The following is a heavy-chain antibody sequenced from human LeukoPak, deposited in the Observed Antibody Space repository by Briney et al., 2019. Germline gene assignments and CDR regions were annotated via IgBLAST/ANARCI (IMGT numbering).Heavy chain of an antibody. V-gene: IGHV1-2*02. CDR2: INPNSGAT. J-gene: IGHJ5*02. CDR1: GYTFTDYY. D-gene: IGHD2-2*01. CDR3: ARDEYCSSSSCSGWFDP. Sequence: GASVKVSCKASGYTFTDYYMHWVRQAPGQGLEWMGWINPNSGATKYAQKFQGRVTMTRETSISTACMEVSRLTSDDTAVYYCARDEYCSSSSCSGWFDPWGQGTLVTVSS.